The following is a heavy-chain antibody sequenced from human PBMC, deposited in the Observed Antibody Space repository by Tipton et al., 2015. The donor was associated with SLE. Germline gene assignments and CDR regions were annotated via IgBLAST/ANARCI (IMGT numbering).Heavy chain of an antibody. J-gene: IGHJ4*02. D-gene: IGHD1-26*01. Sequence: QVQLVQSGAEVKKPGESLKISCKGSGYTFTSNWIGWVRQMPGKGLEWIGYIYYSGSTYYNPSLKSRVTISVDTSKNQFSLKLSSVTAADTAVYYCARRGLRALLFDYWGQGTLVTVSS. CDR1: GYTFTSN. V-gene: IGHV4-31*02. CDR2: IYYSGST. CDR3: ARRGLRALLFDY.